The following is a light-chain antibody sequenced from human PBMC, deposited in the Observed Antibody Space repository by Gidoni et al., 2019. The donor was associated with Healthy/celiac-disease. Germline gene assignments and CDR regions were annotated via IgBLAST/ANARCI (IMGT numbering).Light chain of an antibody. CDR2: KAS. Sequence: DIQMTQSHSTLSASVGDRVTITCRASQSISSWLAWYQQKPGKAPKLLIYKASSLESGVPSRCSGSGFGTEFTLTISSLQPDDFATYYCQQYNSYSQGTFXXXTKLEIK. CDR1: QSISSW. V-gene: IGKV1-5*03. J-gene: IGKJ2*02. CDR3: QQYNSYSQGT.